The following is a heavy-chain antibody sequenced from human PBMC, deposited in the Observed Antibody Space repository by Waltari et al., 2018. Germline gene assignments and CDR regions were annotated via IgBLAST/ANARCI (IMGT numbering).Heavy chain of an antibody. CDR1: GGTFSSYA. CDR3: ARAPPLDSSPYLFDY. D-gene: IGHD6-13*01. V-gene: IGHV1-69*10. CDR2: IIPILGIA. Sequence: QVQLVQSGAEVKKPGSSVKVSCKASGGTFSSYATSWVRQAPGQGLEWMGGIIPILGIANYAQKFQGRVTITADKSTSTAYMELSSLRSEDTAVYYCARAPPLDSSPYLFDYWGQGTLVTVSS. J-gene: IGHJ4*02.